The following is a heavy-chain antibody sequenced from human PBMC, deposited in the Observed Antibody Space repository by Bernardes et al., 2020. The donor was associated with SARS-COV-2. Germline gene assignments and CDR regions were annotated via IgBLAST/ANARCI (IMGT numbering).Heavy chain of an antibody. D-gene: IGHD7-27*01. CDR1: GYTFSDYW. CDR3: ARLGTLGVPGERTNYGMDV. CDR2: IYPGDSDT. V-gene: IGHV5-51*01. Sequence: GESLKISCQASGYTFSDYWIAWVRQMPGKGLEWMGIIYPGDSDTRYSPSFQGQVTISADKSISTAYVNWSRLKASDTAMYYCARLGTLGVPGERTNYGMDVWGQGTTVTVS. J-gene: IGHJ6*02.